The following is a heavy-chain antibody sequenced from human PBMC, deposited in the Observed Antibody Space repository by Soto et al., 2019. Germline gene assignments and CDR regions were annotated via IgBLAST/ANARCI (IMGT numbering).Heavy chain of an antibody. J-gene: IGHJ4*02. D-gene: IGHD1-26*01. V-gene: IGHV3-11*05. Sequence: QVQLVESGGGLVKPGGSLRLSCAASGFTFNDYYMTWFRHAPGKGLEWVSCISTTGSYTNYADSVKGRFTVSRDNANNSLELHMNSLRDEDTAVYYCARIVGARLNDSWGQGTLVTVSS. CDR3: ARIVGARLNDS. CDR1: GFTFNDYY. CDR2: ISTTGSYT.